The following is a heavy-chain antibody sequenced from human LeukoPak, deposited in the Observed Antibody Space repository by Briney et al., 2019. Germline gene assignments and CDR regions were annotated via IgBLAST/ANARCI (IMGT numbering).Heavy chain of an antibody. CDR2: ISYDGSNK. D-gene: IGHD4-17*01. CDR3: ARRLRETWGSDY. CDR1: GFTFSSYA. Sequence: GGSLRLSCAASGFTFSSYAMHWVRQAPGKGLEWVAVISYDGSNKYYADSVKGRFTISRDNAKNSLYLQMNSLRAEDTAVYYCARRLRETWGSDYWGQGTLVTVSS. V-gene: IGHV3-30-3*01. J-gene: IGHJ4*02.